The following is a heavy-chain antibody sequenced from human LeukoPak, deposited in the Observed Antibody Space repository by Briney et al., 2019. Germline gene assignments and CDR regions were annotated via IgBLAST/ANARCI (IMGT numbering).Heavy chain of an antibody. CDR3: ARTQYYYDSSGYALQAGSFDY. D-gene: IGHD3-22*01. J-gene: IGHJ4*02. CDR1: GGSISSGSYY. CDR2: IYYSGST. Sequence: SQTLSLTCTVSGGSISSGSYYWGWLRQPPGTGLEWIGSIYYSGSTYYNPSLKSRVTISVDTSKNQFSLKLSSVTAADTAVYYCARTQYYYDSSGYALQAGSFDYWGQGTLVTVSS. V-gene: IGHV4-39*01.